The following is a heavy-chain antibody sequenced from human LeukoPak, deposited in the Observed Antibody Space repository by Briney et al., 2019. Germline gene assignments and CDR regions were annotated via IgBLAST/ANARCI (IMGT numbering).Heavy chain of an antibody. CDR1: GASISSGRYY. V-gene: IGHV4-31*03. CDR2: VYYSGST. CDR3: ARGNVVVTAPLAY. D-gene: IGHD2-21*02. Sequence: SETLSLTCSVSGASISSGRYYWSWIRQHPGKGLEWIGHVYYSGSTYYNPSLKSRVTISVDTSKNQFSLKLSSVTAADTAVYFCARGNVVVTAPLAYWGQGTLVTVSS. J-gene: IGHJ4*02.